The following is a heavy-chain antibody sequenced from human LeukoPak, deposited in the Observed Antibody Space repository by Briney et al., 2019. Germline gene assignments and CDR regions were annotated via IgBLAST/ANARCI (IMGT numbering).Heavy chain of an antibody. J-gene: IGHJ6*02. V-gene: IGHV4-31*03. D-gene: IGHD6-19*01. Sequence: SQTLSLTCTVSGGSISSGGYYWSWIRQHPGKGLEWIGYIYYSGSTYYNPSLKSRVTISVDTSKNQFSLKLSSVTAADTAVYYCARELDIAVAGHYYYYGMDVWGQGTTVTVSS. CDR2: IYYSGST. CDR1: GGSISSGGYY. CDR3: ARELDIAVAGHYYYYGMDV.